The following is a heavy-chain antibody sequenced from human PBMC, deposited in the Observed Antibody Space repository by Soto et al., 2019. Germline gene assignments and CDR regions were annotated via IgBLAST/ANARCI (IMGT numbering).Heavy chain of an antibody. CDR1: GYSFTSYW. CDR2: IDPSDSYT. CDR3: ARQNCSSTSCYGKGYYYYYGMDV. V-gene: IGHV5-10-1*01. Sequence: GESLKISCKGSGYSFTSYWISWVRQMPGKGLEWMGRIDPSDSYTNYSPSFQDHVTISADKSISTAYLQRSSLKASDTAMYYCARQNCSSTSCYGKGYYYYYGMDVWGQGTTVTVSS. D-gene: IGHD2-2*01. J-gene: IGHJ6*02.